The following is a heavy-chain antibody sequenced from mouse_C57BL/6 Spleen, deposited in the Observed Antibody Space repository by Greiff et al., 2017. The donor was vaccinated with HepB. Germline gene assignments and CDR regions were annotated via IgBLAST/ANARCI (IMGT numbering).Heavy chain of an antibody. J-gene: IGHJ2*01. CDR2: ISDGGSYT. CDR3: ARGDYYGSSRVYFDY. V-gene: IGHV5-4*01. CDR1: GFTFSSYA. Sequence: EVQLVESGGGLVKPGGSLKLSCAASGFTFSSYAMSWVRQTPEKRLEWVATISDGGSYTYYPDNVKGRFTISRDNAKNNLYLQMSHLKSEDTAMYYWARGDYYGSSRVYFDYWGQGTTLTVSS. D-gene: IGHD1-1*01.